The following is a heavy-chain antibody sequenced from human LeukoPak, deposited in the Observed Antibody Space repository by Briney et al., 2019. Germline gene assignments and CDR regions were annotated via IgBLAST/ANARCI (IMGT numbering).Heavy chain of an antibody. CDR3: ARDRRAGGHDY. J-gene: IGHJ4*02. CDR1: GGSISSYY. V-gene: IGHV4-59*01. CDR2: IYYSGST. Sequence: SETLSLTCTVSGGSISSYYWSWIRQPPGKGLEWIGYIYYSGSTNYNPSLKSRVTISVDTSKNQFSLKLSSVTAADPAVYYCARDRRAGGHDYWGQGTLVTVSS. D-gene: IGHD3-16*01.